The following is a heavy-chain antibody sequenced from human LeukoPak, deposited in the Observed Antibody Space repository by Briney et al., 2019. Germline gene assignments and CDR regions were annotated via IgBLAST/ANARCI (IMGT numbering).Heavy chain of an antibody. Sequence: SETLSLTCTVSGGSISSSSYFWGWIRQPPGKGLEWIGSIFYSGSTYYNPSLNSRVTISIDTSKNQFSLRLSSVTAADTAVYYSARQMHTVTADYCYQGTLVTVSS. CDR3: ARQMHTVTADY. CDR2: IFYSGST. D-gene: IGHD4-17*01. J-gene: IGHJ4*02. V-gene: IGHV4-39*01. CDR1: GGSISSSSYF.